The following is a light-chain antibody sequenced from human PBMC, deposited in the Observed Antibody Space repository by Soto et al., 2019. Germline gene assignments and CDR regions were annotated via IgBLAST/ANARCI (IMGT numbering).Light chain of an antibody. CDR1: QSVSSY. V-gene: IGKV3-11*01. Sequence: EFVLTQSLATVVMSPRERATGPGRASQSVSSYLAWFQQKPGQAPRPLIDDASNRATGLPARFSGSGSETGFTLTISSLEPEDSAVYFCQQLARWVTFGQGTRLEIK. CDR3: QQLARWVT. CDR2: DAS. J-gene: IGKJ5*01.